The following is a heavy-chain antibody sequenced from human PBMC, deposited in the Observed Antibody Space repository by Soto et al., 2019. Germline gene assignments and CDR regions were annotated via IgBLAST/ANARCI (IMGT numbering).Heavy chain of an antibody. CDR1: GYTFTGYY. CDR3: ARDGPVPTGYFYYYYGMDV. V-gene: IGHV1-2*04. D-gene: IGHD3-9*01. Sequence: ASVKVSCKASGYTFTGYYMHWVRQAPGQGLEWMGWINPNSGGTNYAQKFQGWVTMTRDTSISIAYMELSRLRSDDTAMYYCARDGPVPTGYFYYYYGMDVWGQGTTVTVSS. CDR2: INPNSGGT. J-gene: IGHJ6*02.